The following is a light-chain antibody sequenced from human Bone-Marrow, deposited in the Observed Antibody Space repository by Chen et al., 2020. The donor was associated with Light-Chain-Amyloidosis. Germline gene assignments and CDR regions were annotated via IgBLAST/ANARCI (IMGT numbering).Light chain of an antibody. V-gene: IGLV3-25*03. CDR2: RDT. J-gene: IGLJ2*01. CDR1: DLQTKY. Sequence: SYELTQPPSVSVSPGQPARTTCSGEDLQTKYAYGYQQKPGQAPVLVIHRDTERPSGISERFSGSSPGTTAKLTISGVQAEDEADYHCQSADSSGTYEVIFGGGTKLTVL. CDR3: QSADSSGTYEVI.